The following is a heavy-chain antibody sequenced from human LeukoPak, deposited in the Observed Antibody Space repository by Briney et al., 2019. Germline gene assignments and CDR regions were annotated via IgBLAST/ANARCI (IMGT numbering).Heavy chain of an antibody. J-gene: IGHJ6*03. V-gene: IGHV3-15*01. CDR3: TTAPYYDYVWGSYRSPYYYMDV. CDR1: GFTFSNAW. D-gene: IGHD3-16*02. Sequence: GGSLRLSCAASGFTFSNAWMSWVRQAPGKGLEWVGRIKSKTDGGTTDYAAPVKGRFTISRDDSKNTLYLQMNSLKTEDTAVYYCTTAPYYDYVWGSYRSPYYYMDVWGKGTTVTVSS. CDR2: IKSKTDGGTT.